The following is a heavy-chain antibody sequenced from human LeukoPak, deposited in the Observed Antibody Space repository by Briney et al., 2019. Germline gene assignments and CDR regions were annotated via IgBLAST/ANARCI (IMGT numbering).Heavy chain of an antibody. D-gene: IGHD3-9*01. CDR2: FDPEDGET. J-gene: IGHJ3*02. CDR3: ASDYDILTGYSDAFDI. V-gene: IGHV1-24*01. Sequence: ASVKVSCKVSGYALTELSMHWVRQAPGKGLEWMGGFDPEDGETIYAQKFQGRVTMTEDTSTGTAYMELSSLRSEDTAVYYCASDYDILTGYSDAFDIWGQGTMVTVSS. CDR1: GYALTELS.